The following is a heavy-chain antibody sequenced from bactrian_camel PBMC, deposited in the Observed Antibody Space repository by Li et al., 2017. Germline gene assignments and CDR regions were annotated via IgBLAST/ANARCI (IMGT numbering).Heavy chain of an antibody. CDR1: GATHSKYC. CDR2: IDTEGRT. Sequence: LVESGGGSVQAGESLRLTCEVRGATHSKYCMAWFRQAPGKDREQVAHIDTEGRTWYGDSVRGRFTISRDNAKSKVYLQLNSLRDEDTATYYCAKDAGERGLADFDSWGQGTQVTVS. V-gene: IGHV3S56*01. J-gene: IGHJ6*01. D-gene: IGHD7*01. CDR3: AKDAGERGLADFDS.